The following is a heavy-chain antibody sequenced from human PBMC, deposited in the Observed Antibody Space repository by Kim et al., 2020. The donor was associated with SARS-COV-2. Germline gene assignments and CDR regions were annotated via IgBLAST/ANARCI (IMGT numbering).Heavy chain of an antibody. Sequence: SETLSLTCTVSGGSISSYYWSWIRQPPGKGLEWIGYIYYSGSTNYNPSLKSRVTISVDTSKNQFSLKLSSVTAADTAVYYCARAPPSNWNYPESDAFDI. CDR3: ARAPPSNWNYPESDAFDI. CDR2: IYYSGST. J-gene: IGHJ3*02. V-gene: IGHV4-59*13. CDR1: GGSISSYY. D-gene: IGHD1-7*01.